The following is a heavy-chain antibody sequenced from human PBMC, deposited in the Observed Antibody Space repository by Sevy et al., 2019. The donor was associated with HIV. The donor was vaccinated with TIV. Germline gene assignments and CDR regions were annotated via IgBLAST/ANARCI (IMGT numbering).Heavy chain of an antibody. Sequence: GGSLRLSCPASGFTFDNYWMTWVRQAPGKGLEWVANIKQDGSDKYYMESVKGRFNISRDNTKNSLDLQLNSLRAEDTAVYYCARSWDYSRQTGYWGQGTLVTVSS. V-gene: IGHV3-7*03. CDR3: ARSWDYSRQTGY. CDR2: IKQDGSDK. CDR1: GFTFDNYW. D-gene: IGHD3-10*01. J-gene: IGHJ4*02.